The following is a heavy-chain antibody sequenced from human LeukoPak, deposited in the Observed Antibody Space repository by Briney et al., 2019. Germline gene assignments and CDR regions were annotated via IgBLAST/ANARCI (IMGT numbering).Heavy chain of an antibody. CDR2: IHDSGST. D-gene: IGHD6-13*01. CDR3: ARGGIGTAAAARGMDV. V-gene: IGHV4-59*01. Sequence: NPSETLSLTCIVSGGSISSGYWSWIRQPPGKGLEWIGLIHDSGSTKYNPSLKCRVTISIDTSKNQFSLKLSSVSAADTAVYYCARGGIGTAAAARGMDVWGLGTTVTVSS. J-gene: IGHJ6*02. CDR1: GGSISSGY.